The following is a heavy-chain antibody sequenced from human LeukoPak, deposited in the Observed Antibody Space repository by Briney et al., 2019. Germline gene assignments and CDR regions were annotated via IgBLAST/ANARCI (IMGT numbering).Heavy chain of an antibody. J-gene: IGHJ6*02. Sequence: PSQTLSVTCTVSGGSISSGSYYWSWIRQPAGKGLEWIGRIYTSGSTNYNPSLKSRVTISVDTSKNQFSLKLSSVTAADTAVYYCARDKQWLVSYYYYGMDVWGQGTTVTVSS. CDR3: ARDKQWLVSYYYYGMDV. CDR2: IYTSGST. V-gene: IGHV4-61*02. CDR1: GGSISSGSYY. D-gene: IGHD6-19*01.